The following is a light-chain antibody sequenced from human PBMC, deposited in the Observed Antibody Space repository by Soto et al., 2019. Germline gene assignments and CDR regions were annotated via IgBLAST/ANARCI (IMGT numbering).Light chain of an antibody. CDR1: QSVGSN. V-gene: IGKV3D-15*01. CDR2: GAS. CDR3: QQCNNWPPWT. Sequence: EIVMTQSPATLSVSPGERATLSCRASQSVGSNLVWYQQRPGQAPRLLIYGASTRATGIPARFSGNGSGTEFTLTISSLQSEDSAVYFCQQCNNWPPWTFGQGTKV. J-gene: IGKJ1*01.